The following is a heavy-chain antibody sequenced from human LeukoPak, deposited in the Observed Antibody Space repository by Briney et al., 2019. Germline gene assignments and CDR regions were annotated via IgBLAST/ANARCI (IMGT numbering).Heavy chain of an antibody. CDR2: INHSGST. V-gene: IGHV4-34*01. D-gene: IGHD1-26*01. CDR3: ARMGGSGPY. J-gene: IGHJ4*02. CDR1: GGSINSGGYY. Sequence: SETLSLTCSASGGSINSGGYYWSWIRQPPGKGLEWIGEINHSGSTNYNPSLKSRVTISVDTSKNQFSLKLSSVTAADTAVYYCARMGGSGPYWGQGTLVTVSS.